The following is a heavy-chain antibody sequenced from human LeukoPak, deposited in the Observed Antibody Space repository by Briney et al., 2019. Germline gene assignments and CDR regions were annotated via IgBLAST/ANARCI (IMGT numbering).Heavy chain of an antibody. V-gene: IGHV1-18*01. J-gene: IGHJ6*03. Sequence: ASVKVSCKASGYTFTSYGISWVRQAPGQGPEWMGWISAYNGNTNYAQKLQGRVTMTTDTSTSTAYMELRSLRSDDTAVYYCARGPASSSWYPRYYYYYMDVWGKGTTVTVSS. CDR1: GYTFTSYG. CDR2: ISAYNGNT. CDR3: ARGPASSSWYPRYYYYYMDV. D-gene: IGHD6-13*01.